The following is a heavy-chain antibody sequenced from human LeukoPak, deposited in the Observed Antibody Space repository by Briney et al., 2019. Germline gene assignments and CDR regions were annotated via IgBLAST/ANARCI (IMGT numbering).Heavy chain of an antibody. Sequence: SETLSLTCAVYGGSFSGYYWSWIRQPPGKGLEWIGEINHSGSTNYNPSLKSRVTISVDTSKNQFSLKLSSVTAADTAVYYCARGQRDGATRSVAFDIWGQGTMVTVSS. CDR3: ARGQRDGATRSVAFDI. V-gene: IGHV4-34*01. J-gene: IGHJ3*02. CDR2: INHSGST. D-gene: IGHD1-26*01. CDR1: GGSFSGYY.